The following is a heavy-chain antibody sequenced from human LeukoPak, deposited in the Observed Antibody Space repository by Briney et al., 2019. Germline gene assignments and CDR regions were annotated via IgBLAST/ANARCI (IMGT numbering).Heavy chain of an antibody. Sequence: GGSLRLSCAASGFTFSDYYMSWVRQAPGKGLEWVGFMRSGETPQYAASVSGRFITSRDDSNRVAHLQMSSLKTEDTALYYCARSRDGYNFAFDYWGRGTLVTVSS. J-gene: IGHJ4*02. CDR1: GFTFSDYY. D-gene: IGHD5-24*01. V-gene: IGHV3-71*01. CDR2: MRSGETP. CDR3: ARSRDGYNFAFDY.